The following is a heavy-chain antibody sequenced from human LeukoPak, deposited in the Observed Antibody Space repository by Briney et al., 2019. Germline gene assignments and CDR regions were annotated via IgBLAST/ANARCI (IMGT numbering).Heavy chain of an antibody. CDR2: AYSDGNT. J-gene: IGHJ6*02. V-gene: IGHV3-66*04. D-gene: IGHD6-19*01. Sequence: GSLRLSCAASGITVNSTYISWVRQAPGKGLEWVSVAYSDGNTYYAGSVKGRFTISRDNSKNTLFLQMNSLRAEDTAVYYCARLFGSGWPGYFYYAMDVWGQGTTVAVSS. CDR1: GITVNSTY. CDR3: ARLFGSGWPGYFYYAMDV.